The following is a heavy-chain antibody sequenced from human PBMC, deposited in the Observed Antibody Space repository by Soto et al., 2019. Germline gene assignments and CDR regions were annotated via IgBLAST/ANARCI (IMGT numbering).Heavy chain of an antibody. Sequence: GGSLRLSFVASGFAFNTFDFHWVRQAPGKGLDWVAGISYDGRNKNYGDSVKGRFTISTDDSRNRLFLQMNSLRVEGTPMYVCASEEVAAFDYWGQGSLVAVS. CDR2: ISYDGRNK. CDR1: GFAFNTFD. J-gene: IGHJ4*02. CDR3: ASEEVAAFDY. V-gene: IGHV3-30*03. D-gene: IGHD5-12*01.